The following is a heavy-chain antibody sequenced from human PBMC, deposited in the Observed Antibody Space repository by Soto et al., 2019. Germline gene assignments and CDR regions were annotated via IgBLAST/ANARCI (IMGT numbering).Heavy chain of an antibody. V-gene: IGHV3-30-3*01. J-gene: IGHJ4*02. CDR1: GFTFSSYA. Sequence: QVQLVESGGGVVQPGRSLRLSCAASGFTFSSYAMHWVRQAPGKGLEWVAVISYDGSNKYYADSVKGRFTISRDNSKNTLYLQMNSLRAEDTAVYYCARDSPGLSIEGATSHWGQGTLVTVSS. CDR2: ISYDGSNK. D-gene: IGHD1-26*01. CDR3: ARDSPGLSIEGATSH.